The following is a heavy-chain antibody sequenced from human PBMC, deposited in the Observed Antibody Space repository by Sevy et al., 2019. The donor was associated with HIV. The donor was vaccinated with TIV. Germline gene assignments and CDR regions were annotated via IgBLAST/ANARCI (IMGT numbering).Heavy chain of an antibody. D-gene: IGHD3-3*01. J-gene: IGHJ6*02. CDR1: GGSFSGYY. CDR2: INHSGST. Sequence: SETLSLTCAVYGGSFSGYYWSWIRQPPGKGLEWIGEINHSGSTNYNRSLKSRVTISVDTSKNQFSLKLSSVTAADTAVYYCARGGPALRFLEWSPLYYGMDVWGQGTTVTVSS. CDR3: ARGGPALRFLEWSPLYYGMDV. V-gene: IGHV4-34*01.